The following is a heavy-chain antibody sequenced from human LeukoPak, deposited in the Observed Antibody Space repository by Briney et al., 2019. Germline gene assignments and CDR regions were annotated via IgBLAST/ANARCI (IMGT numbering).Heavy chain of an antibody. Sequence: ASVKVSCKASGGTFSSYAISWVRQAPGQGLEWMGGIIPIFGTANYAQKFQGRVTITADESTSTAYMELSSLRSEDTAVYYCARDPSLLTTVTPYYYGMDVWGQGTTVTVSS. CDR2: IIPIFGTA. J-gene: IGHJ6*02. CDR3: ARDPSLLTTVTPYYYGMDV. CDR1: GGTFSSYA. D-gene: IGHD4-17*01. V-gene: IGHV1-69*13.